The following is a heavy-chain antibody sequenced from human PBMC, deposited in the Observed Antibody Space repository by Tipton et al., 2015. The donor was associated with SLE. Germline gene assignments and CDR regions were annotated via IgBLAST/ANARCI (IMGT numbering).Heavy chain of an antibody. D-gene: IGHD3-3*01. Sequence: TLSLTCTVSGGSISSYYWSWIRQPPGKGLEWIGYIYYSGGTNYNPSLKSRVTISVDTSKNQFSLKLSSVTAADTAVYYCARGDYDFWSGYLYYFDYWGQGTLVTVSS. CDR2: IYYSGGT. J-gene: IGHJ4*02. V-gene: IGHV4-59*01. CDR1: GGSISSYY. CDR3: ARGDYDFWSGYLYYFDY.